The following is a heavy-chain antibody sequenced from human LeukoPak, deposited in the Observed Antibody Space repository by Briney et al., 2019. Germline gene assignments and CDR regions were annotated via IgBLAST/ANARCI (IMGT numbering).Heavy chain of an antibody. CDR3: ARDQYLDY. V-gene: IGHV3-11*01. CDR2: ISRGGNSI. J-gene: IGHJ4*02. Sequence: GGSLRLSCAASGFTFSDYYMNWLRQAPGKGLEWVSSISRGGNSIYYAESVKGRFTISRDDAKNSLYLQMNSLRAEDTAVYYCARDQYLDYRGQGTLVTVSS. CDR1: GFTFSDYY.